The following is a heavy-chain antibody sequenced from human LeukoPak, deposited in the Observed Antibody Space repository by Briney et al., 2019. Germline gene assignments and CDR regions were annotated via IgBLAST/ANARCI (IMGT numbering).Heavy chain of an antibody. CDR3: ARGNAHAFDI. CDR1: GFTFSSFW. V-gene: IGHV3-7*01. J-gene: IGHJ3*02. Sequence: GGSLRLSCAASGFTFSSFWMIWVRQAPGKGLEWVANIKEDGSVKNYVDSVKGRFTISRDNAKNSLFLQMNSLRAEDTAVYYCARGNAHAFDIWGQGTMVTVSS. CDR2: IKEDGSVK. D-gene: IGHD1-1*01.